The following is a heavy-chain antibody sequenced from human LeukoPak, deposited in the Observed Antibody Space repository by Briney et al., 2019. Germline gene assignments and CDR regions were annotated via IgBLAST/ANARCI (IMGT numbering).Heavy chain of an antibody. CDR2: VGNGGSNIM. J-gene: IGHJ4*02. CDR1: GFTLSGYY. V-gene: IGHV3-11*01. Sequence: PGGSPRLSCAASGFTLSGYYMTWVRQAPGKGLEWISYVGNGGSNIMLYADSVKGRFTVFRDYAKNSLYLQMNSLRAEDTAVYYCARDKSNKGHDCWGQGTLVTVSS. CDR3: ARDKSNKGHDC.